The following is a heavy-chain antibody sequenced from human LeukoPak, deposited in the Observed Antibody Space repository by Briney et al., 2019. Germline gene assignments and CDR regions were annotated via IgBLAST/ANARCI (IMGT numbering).Heavy chain of an antibody. CDR2: INAGNGNT. CDR1: GYTFTSYA. V-gene: IGHV1-3*03. Sequence: GASVKVSCKASGYTFTSYAMHWVRQAPGQRLEQMGWINAGNGNTKYSQEFQGRVTITRDTSASTAHMELSSLRSEDMAVYYCARGKWENLDYWGQGTLVTVSS. CDR3: ARGKWENLDY. D-gene: IGHD1-26*01. J-gene: IGHJ4*02.